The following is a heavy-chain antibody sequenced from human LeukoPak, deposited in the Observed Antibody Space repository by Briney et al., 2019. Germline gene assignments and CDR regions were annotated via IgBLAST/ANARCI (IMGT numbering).Heavy chain of an antibody. D-gene: IGHD1-26*01. CDR2: IWSVGSYK. V-gene: IGHV3-33*01. CDR1: GFTFNSYG. J-gene: IGHJ4*02. Sequence: GGSLRLSCAASGFTFNSYGMYWVRQAPGKGLEWVALIWSVGSYKNYADSVKGRFTISRDDSKNTLFLQMDSLRAEDTAVYYCARNSAPGGGGWIDFWGQGTLVTVSP. CDR3: ARNSAPGGGGWIDF.